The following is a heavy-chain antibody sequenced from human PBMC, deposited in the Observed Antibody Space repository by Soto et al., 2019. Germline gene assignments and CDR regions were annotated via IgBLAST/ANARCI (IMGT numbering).Heavy chain of an antibody. V-gene: IGHV1-3*01. CDR1: GYTFTNYA. CDR2: FDAGNGNT. CDR3: ARLSGYYLPDY. J-gene: IGHJ4*02. D-gene: IGHD5-12*01. Sequence: ASVKVSCKASGYTFTNYAMHWVRQAPGQRLEWMGWFDAGNGNTKYSQKFQGRVTITRDTSASTAYMELSSLRSEDTAVYYCARLSGYYLPDYWGQGTLVTVSS.